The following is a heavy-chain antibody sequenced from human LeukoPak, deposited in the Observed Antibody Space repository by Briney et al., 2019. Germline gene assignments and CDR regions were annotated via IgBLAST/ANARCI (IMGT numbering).Heavy chain of an antibody. D-gene: IGHD3-22*01. CDR2: IIPIFGTA. V-gene: IGHV1-69*06. CDR3: ASLGALYDSSGYYFPWDY. J-gene: IGHJ4*02. Sequence: SVKVSCKASGGTFSSYAISWVRQAPGQGLEWMGGIIPIFGTANYAQKFQGRVTITADKSTSTAYMELSSLRSEDTAVYYCASLGALYDSSGYYFPWDYWGQGTLVTVSS. CDR1: GGTFSSYA.